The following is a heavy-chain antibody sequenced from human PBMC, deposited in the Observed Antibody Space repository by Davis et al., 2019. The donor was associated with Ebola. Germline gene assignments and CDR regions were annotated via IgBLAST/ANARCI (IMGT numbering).Heavy chain of an antibody. J-gene: IGHJ5*02. Sequence: ASVKVSCKASGYTFTSYGINWVRQAPGQGLEWMGWISGYNGNTNYAQKVQGRVTMTTDTSTSTAYMELRSLRSDDTALYYCARGITMVRGEGWFDPWGQGTLVTVSS. CDR1: GYTFTSYG. CDR3: ARGITMVRGEGWFDP. CDR2: ISGYNGNT. D-gene: IGHD3-10*01. V-gene: IGHV1-18*01.